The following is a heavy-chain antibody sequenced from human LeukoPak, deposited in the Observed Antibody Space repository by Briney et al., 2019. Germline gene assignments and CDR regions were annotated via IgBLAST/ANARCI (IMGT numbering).Heavy chain of an antibody. CDR3: ARRYYYDSSGPSPFDY. D-gene: IGHD3-22*01. V-gene: IGHV1-46*01. J-gene: IGHJ4*02. Sequence: ASVKVSCKASGYTFTSYYMHWVRQAPGQGLEWMGIINPSGGSTSYAQKFQGRVTMTRDMSTSTVYMELSSLRSEDTAVYYCARRYYYDSSGPSPFDYWGQGTLVTVSS. CDR2: INPSGGST. CDR1: GYTFTSYY.